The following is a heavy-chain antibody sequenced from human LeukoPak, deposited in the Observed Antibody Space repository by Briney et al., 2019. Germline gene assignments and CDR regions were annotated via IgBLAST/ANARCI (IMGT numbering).Heavy chain of an antibody. CDR3: ARTHVEAASTRGAFDV. Sequence: SETLSLTCTVSSGSISSVIYYWGWIRQPPGKGLEWIASIFDSGSTYYNPALKSRVTISVDTSKNQFSLKLSSVTAADTAVFYCARTHVEAASTRGAFDVWGQGTMVTVSS. CDR2: IFDSGST. J-gene: IGHJ3*01. CDR1: SGSISSVIYY. D-gene: IGHD6-13*01. V-gene: IGHV4-39*01.